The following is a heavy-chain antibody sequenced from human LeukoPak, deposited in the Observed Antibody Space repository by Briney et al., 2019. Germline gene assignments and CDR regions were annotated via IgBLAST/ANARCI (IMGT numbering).Heavy chain of an antibody. J-gene: IGHJ2*01. CDR3: AKGTLDIVATGWYFDL. Sequence: PGGSLRLSCAASGFTFSSYAMNWVRQAPGKGLEWVSAISRSGGSTYYADSVKGRFTISRDNSKNTLYLQMNSLRAEDTAVYYCAKGTLDIVATGWYFDLWGRGTLDTVSS. CDR2: ISRSGGST. D-gene: IGHD5-12*01. CDR1: GFTFSSYA. V-gene: IGHV3-23*01.